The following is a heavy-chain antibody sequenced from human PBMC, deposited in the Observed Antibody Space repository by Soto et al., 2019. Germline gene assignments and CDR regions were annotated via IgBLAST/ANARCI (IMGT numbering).Heavy chain of an antibody. CDR3: AKESSGSYYYYYGMDV. V-gene: IGHV3-30*18. CDR2: ISYDGSNK. D-gene: IGHD1-26*01. CDR1: GFTFSSYG. Sequence: GGSLRLSCAASGFTFSSYGMHWVRQAPGKGLEWGAVISYDGSNKYYADSVKGRFTISRDNSKNTLYLQMNSLRAEDTAVYYCAKESSGSYYYYYGMDVWGQGTTVTVSS. J-gene: IGHJ6*02.